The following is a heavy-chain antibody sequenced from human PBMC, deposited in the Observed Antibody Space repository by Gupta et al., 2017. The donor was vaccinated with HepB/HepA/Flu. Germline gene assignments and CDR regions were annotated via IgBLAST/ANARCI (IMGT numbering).Heavy chain of an antibody. D-gene: IGHD6-13*01. CDR2: ISAYNGNT. CDR3: GRDGAGAAAVDY. J-gene: IGHJ4*02. V-gene: IGHV1-18*01. CDR1: GYTFTSYG. Sequence: QVQLVQSGAEVKKPGASVKVSCKASGYTFTSYGIRWVRQAPGQGLEWMGWISAYNGNTNYAQKLQGRVTRTTDTSRSKAYMERRSLRSDDTAGYYWGRDGAGAAAVDYWGQGTLVTVAS.